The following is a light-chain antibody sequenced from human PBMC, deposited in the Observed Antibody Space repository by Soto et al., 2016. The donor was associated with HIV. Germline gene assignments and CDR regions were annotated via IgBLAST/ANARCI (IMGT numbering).Light chain of an antibody. CDR2: QDT. CDR1: KLGDKY. J-gene: IGLJ1*01. V-gene: IGLV3-1*01. CDR3: QAWDSSTASYV. Sequence: SYELTQPPSVSVSPGQTASITCSGDKLGDKYACWYRQRPGQSPVLVIYQDTKRPSGIPERFSGSNSGNTATLTISGTQAMDEADYYCQAWDSSTASYVFGTGPRSRP.